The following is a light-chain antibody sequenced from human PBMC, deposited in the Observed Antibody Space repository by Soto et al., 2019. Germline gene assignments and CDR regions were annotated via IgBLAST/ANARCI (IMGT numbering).Light chain of an antibody. V-gene: IGLV1-40*01. Sequence: QSALTQPPSVSGAPGQRVTISCTGSSSNIGAGHDVHWYQQLPGTAPKLLIYGNGNRPSGVPDRFSGSKSGTSASLAITGLLAEDEADYYCQSYDSSLSGSVFGGGTKLTVL. J-gene: IGLJ3*02. CDR1: SSNIGAGHD. CDR3: QSYDSSLSGSV. CDR2: GNG.